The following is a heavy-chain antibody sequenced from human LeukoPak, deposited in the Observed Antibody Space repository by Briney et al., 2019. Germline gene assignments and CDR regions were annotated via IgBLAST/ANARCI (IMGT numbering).Heavy chain of an antibody. V-gene: IGHV1-8*01. J-gene: IGHJ4*02. CDR2: MNPDSGNT. CDR1: EYTFNIYD. CDR3: AVHLPGDYLDR. Sequence: ASVKVSCKASEYTFNIYDINWVRQATGQGLGWMGWMNPDSGNTGFAQKFQGRVTMTRNTSITTAYMELSSLRSEDTAVYYCAVHLPGDYLDRWGQGTLVTVPS.